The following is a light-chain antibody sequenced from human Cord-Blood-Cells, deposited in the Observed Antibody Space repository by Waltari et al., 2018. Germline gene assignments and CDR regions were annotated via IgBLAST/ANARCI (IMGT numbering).Light chain of an antibody. V-gene: IGLV2-18*02. CDR3: SSYTSSSTL. J-gene: IGLJ2*01. CDR1: SSDVGSYNR. Sequence: QSALTQPPSVSGSPGQSVTISCTGTSSDVGSYNRVSWYQQPPGTAPKLMIYEVRTRPSGVPDRFSGSKSGNTASLTISGLQAEDEADYYCSSYTSSSTLFGGGTKLTVL. CDR2: EVR.